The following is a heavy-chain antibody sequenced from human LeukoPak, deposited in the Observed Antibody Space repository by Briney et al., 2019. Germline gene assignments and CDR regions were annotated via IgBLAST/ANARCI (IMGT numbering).Heavy chain of an antibody. Sequence: GGSLRLSCTASGFTFSSYWMSWVRQTPGKGLEWVANIQEDGSEKNYVDSVKGRFTISRDNAKNSLFLQMNSLRVEDTAVYYCVISKGPGLAAYWGQGTLVTVSS. CDR1: GFTFSSYW. V-gene: IGHV3-7*01. D-gene: IGHD6-13*01. CDR3: VISKGPGLAAY. J-gene: IGHJ4*02. CDR2: IQEDGSEK.